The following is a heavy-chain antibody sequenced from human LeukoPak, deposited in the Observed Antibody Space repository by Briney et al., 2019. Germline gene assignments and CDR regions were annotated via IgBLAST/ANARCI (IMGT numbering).Heavy chain of an antibody. CDR2: ISSSSSTI. CDR3: ARSPVVGATYPYH. Sequence: GGSLRLSCAASGFTFSSYEMNWVRQAPGKVLEWVSYISSSSSTIYYADSVKGRFTISRDNAKNSLYLQLNSLRAEDTAVYYCARSPVVGATYPYHWGQGTLVTVSS. J-gene: IGHJ5*02. CDR1: GFTFSSYE. D-gene: IGHD1-26*01. V-gene: IGHV3-48*01.